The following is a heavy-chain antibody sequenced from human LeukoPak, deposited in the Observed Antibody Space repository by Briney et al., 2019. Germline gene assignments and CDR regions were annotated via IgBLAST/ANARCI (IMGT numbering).Heavy chain of an antibody. CDR3: GKTTVGYSSGQKPAWPVDY. CDR1: GFTFGSHA. D-gene: IGHD5-18*01. V-gene: IGHV3-23*01. J-gene: IGHJ4*02. Sequence: GGSLRLSCEASGFTFGSHAMYWVHQAPGKGLEWVAGIFGSGGSPHYADPVKGRFTISRDNSRNTVYLQINSLRAEDTAVYYCGKTTVGYSSGQKPAWPVDYWGQGTLVTVSS. CDR2: IFGSGGSP.